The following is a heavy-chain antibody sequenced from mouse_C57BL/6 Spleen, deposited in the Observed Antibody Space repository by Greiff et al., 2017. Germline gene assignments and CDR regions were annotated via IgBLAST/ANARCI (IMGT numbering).Heavy chain of an antibody. V-gene: IGHV1-55*01. CDR1: GYTFTSYW. CDR2: IYPGSGST. J-gene: IGHJ1*03. Sequence: VKLQQPGAELVKPGASVKMSCKASGYTFTSYWITWVKQRPGQGLEWIGDIYPGSGSTNYNEKFKSKATLTVDTSSSTAYMQLSSLTSEDSAVYYCARHYYGSTLHWYFDVWGTGTTVTVSS. D-gene: IGHD1-1*01. CDR3: ARHYYGSTLHWYFDV.